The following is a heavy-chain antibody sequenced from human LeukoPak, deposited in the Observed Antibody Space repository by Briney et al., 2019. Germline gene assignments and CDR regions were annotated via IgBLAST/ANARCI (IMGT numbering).Heavy chain of an antibody. CDR2: ISYSGST. CDR1: GGSFSGYY. D-gene: IGHD2-21*02. CDR3: ARVLLQSYFDY. Sequence: PSETLSLTCAVYGGSFSGYYWSWIRQPPGKGLEWIGYISYSGSTNYNTSLKSRVTISKDTSKNQFSLKLSSVTAADTAVYYCARVLLQSYFDYWGQGTLVTVSS. V-gene: IGHV4-59*01. J-gene: IGHJ4*02.